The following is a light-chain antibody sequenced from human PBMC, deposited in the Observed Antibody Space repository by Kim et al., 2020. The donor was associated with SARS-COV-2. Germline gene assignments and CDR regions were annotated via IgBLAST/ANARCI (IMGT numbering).Light chain of an antibody. CDR1: QSVGSN. CDR2: GAS. CDR3: QQYNNWPRALT. Sequence: EIVMTQSPATLSVSPGDGATLSCRASQSVGSNLAWYQQKLGQAPRLLIHGASTRATGIPARFTGRGSGTDFTLTISSLQSEDFAVYYCQQYNNWPRALTFGGGTKVDIK. V-gene: IGKV3-15*01. J-gene: IGKJ4*01.